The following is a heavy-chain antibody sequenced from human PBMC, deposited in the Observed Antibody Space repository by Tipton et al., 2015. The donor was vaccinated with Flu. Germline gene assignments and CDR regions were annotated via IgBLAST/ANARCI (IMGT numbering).Heavy chain of an antibody. V-gene: IGHV4-39*07. CDR2: IYYTGYP. D-gene: IGHD3-16*01. CDR3: AKVKFGWVES. CDR1: DGSISSSSHY. Sequence: TLSLTCSVSDGSISSSSHYWGWIRQSPGRGLEWVGSIYYTGYPYHNPSLKSRLAMSIDTSKIQFSLRLSSMTAADTAVYYCAKVKFGWVESWAQGIPVTVSS. J-gene: IGHJ5*01.